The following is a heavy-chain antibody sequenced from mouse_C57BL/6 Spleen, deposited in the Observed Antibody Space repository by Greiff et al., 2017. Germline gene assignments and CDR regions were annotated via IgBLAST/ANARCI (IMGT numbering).Heavy chain of an antibody. D-gene: IGHD2-5*01. J-gene: IGHJ4*01. CDR1: GYTFTDYY. V-gene: IGHV1-75*01. CDR3: ARERPGAYYSNYYAMDY. Sequence: QVQLQQSGPELVKPGASVKISCKASGYTFTDYYINWVKQRPGQGLEWIGWIFPGSGSTYYNEKFKGKATLTVDKSSSTAYMLLSSLTSEDSAVYFCARERPGAYYSNYYAMDYWGQGTSVTVSS. CDR2: IFPGSGST.